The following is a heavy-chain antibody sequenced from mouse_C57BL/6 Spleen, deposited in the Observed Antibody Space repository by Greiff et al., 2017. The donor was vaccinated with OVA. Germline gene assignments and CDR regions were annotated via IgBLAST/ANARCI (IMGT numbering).Heavy chain of an antibody. CDR1: GYTFTSYW. V-gene: IGHV1-53*01. D-gene: IGHD1-1*01. CDR3: AREITTVVATDYFDY. Sequence: QVQLQQPGTELVKPGASVKLSCKASGYTFTSYWMHWVKQRPGQGLEWIGNINPSNGGTNYNEKFKSKATLTVDKSSSTAYMQLSSLTSEDSAVYYGAREITTVVATDYFDYWGQGTTLTVSS. J-gene: IGHJ2*01. CDR2: INPSNGGT.